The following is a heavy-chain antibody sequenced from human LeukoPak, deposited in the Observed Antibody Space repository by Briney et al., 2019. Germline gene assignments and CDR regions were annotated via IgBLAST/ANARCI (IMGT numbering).Heavy chain of an antibody. CDR2: IHHSGST. V-gene: IGHV4-4*02. J-gene: IGHJ4*02. CDR3: WHSGYESGFDY. D-gene: IGHD5-12*01. CDR1: GGSISSGNW. Sequence: SETLPLTCAVSGGSISSGNWWSWVRQPPGKGLEWIEEIHHSGSTNYSPSLKSRVTISVDNSKNQFSLKVRSVTAADTAVYYCWHSGYESGFDYWGQGTLVTVSS.